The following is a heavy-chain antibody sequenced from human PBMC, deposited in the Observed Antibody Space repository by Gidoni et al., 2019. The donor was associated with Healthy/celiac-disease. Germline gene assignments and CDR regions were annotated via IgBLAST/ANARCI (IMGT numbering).Heavy chain of an antibody. J-gene: IGHJ4*02. CDR3: ARENDGYSSGWYNY. Sequence: QVQLQQWGAGLLKPSETLSLTCAVYGVSFSGYYWSWIRQPPGKGLEWIGEINHSGSTNYNPSLKSRVTISVDTSKNQFSLKLSSVTAADTAVYYCARENDGYSSGWYNYWGQGTLVTVSS. CDR1: GVSFSGYY. V-gene: IGHV4-34*01. CDR2: INHSGST. D-gene: IGHD6-19*01.